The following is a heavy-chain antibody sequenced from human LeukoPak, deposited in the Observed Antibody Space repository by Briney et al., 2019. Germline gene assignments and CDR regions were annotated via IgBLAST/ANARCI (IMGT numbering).Heavy chain of an antibody. CDR2: MNPNSGNT. D-gene: IGHD3-10*01. Sequence: ASVKVSCKASGYSFVGYGITWVRQATGQGLEWMGWMNPNSGNTGYAQKFQGRVTMTRNTSISTAYMELSSLRSEDTAVYYCAITMVRGVKGDPYYFDYWGQGTLVTVSS. J-gene: IGHJ4*02. CDR3: AITMVRGVKGDPYYFDY. V-gene: IGHV1-8*02. CDR1: GYSFVGYG.